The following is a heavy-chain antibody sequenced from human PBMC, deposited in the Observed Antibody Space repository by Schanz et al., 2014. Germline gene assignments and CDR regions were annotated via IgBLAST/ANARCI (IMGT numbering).Heavy chain of an antibody. CDR2: IYDGGST. V-gene: IGHV4-31*03. J-gene: IGHJ6*02. D-gene: IGHD2-15*01. CDR3: ARLVGPSFYYGMDV. Sequence: QVQLQESGPGLVKPSQTLSLTCTVSGGSISSGGYYWNWIRQHPGKGLEWIGYIYDGGSTYYNPSLKSRVTISVDTSKNQFSLNLRSVTGADTAVYYCARLVGPSFYYGMDVWGQGTTVTVSS. CDR1: GGSISSGGYY.